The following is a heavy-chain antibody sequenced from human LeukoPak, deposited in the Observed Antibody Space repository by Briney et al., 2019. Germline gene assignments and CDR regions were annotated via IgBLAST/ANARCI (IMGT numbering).Heavy chain of an antibody. V-gene: IGHV3-21*01. CDR2: ISSSSSYI. J-gene: IGHJ4*02. CDR3: ASRSDYGDPHY. D-gene: IGHD4-17*01. Sequence: PGGSLRLSCAASGFTFSSYSMNWVRQAPGKGLEWVSSISSSSSYIYYADSGKGRFTVPRDNAKYSLYLQMNSLRAEDTAVYYCASRSDYGDPHYWGQGTLVTVSS. CDR1: GFTFSSYS.